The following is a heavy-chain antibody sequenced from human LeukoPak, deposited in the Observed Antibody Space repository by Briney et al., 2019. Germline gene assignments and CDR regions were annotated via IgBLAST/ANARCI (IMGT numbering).Heavy chain of an antibody. V-gene: IGHV1-46*02. D-gene: IGHD6-6*01. CDR1: GYSFNSHH. J-gene: IGHJ4*02. CDR2: INPTGGST. CDR3: ARTAARRFDY. Sequence: GASVKVSCKTSGYSFNSHHVHWVRQAPGQGLEWMGIINPTGGSTTYAQKFQGRVTMTRDTSTSTVYMELSSLRSDDTAVYYCARTAARRFDYWGQGTLVTVSS.